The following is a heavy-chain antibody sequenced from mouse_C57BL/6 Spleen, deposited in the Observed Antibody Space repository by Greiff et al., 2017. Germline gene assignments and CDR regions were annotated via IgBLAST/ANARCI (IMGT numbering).Heavy chain of an antibody. V-gene: IGHV3-6*01. Sequence: ESGPGLVKPSQSLSLTCSVTGYSITSGYYWNWIRSFPGNKLEWMGYISYDGSNNYNPSLKNRISITRDTSKNQFFLKLNSVTTEDTATYYCARSNWDGFAYWGQGTLVTVSA. CDR3: ARSNWDGFAY. J-gene: IGHJ3*01. CDR1: GYSITSGYY. D-gene: IGHD4-1*01. CDR2: ISYDGSN.